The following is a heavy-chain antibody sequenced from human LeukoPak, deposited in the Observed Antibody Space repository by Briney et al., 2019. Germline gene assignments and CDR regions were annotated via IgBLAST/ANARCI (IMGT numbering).Heavy chain of an antibody. CDR2: IGGTGETI. D-gene: IGHD1-26*01. Sequence: GGSLRLSCVASGFNLNTYEMAWVRQAPGKGLEWVSYIGGTGETIYYADSVKGRFTVSRDNAKNSVYLQMNSLRAEDTAFYYCARDAPYLVGATYFDYWGQGTLVTVSS. V-gene: IGHV3-48*03. CDR1: GFNLNTYE. CDR3: ARDAPYLVGATYFDY. J-gene: IGHJ4*02.